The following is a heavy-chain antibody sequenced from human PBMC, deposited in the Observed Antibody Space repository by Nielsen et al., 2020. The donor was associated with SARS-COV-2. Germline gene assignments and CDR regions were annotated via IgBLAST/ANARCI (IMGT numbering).Heavy chain of an antibody. CDR3: ARIQLELRLFYFYYSMYV. CDR2: IFSNDEK. CDR1: GFSLSNARMG. D-gene: IGHD1-7*01. Sequence: SGPTLVKPTETLTLTCTVSGFSLSNARMGVGWIRQPPGRDLESLAHIFSNDEKSYSTSLKSRLTISKDTSKSQVVLTMTNMDPVDTATYYCARIQLELRLFYFYYSMYVWGKGTTVTVSS. J-gene: IGHJ6*03. V-gene: IGHV2-26*01.